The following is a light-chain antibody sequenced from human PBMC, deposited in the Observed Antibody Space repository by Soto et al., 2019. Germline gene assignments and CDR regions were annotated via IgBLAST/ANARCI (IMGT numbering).Light chain of an antibody. CDR2: SAS. CDR1: QDISSY. V-gene: IGKV1-27*01. J-gene: IGKJ3*01. Sequence: DVQLTQSPSSLSASIRDRLTITYRVSQDISSYLDFCRRKPGKLAKFLIYSASNLQSGVPYRFSGSGSGTDFTLKISSLQPEDVGTYYCQTYNTVPLTFGPGTKVEIK. CDR3: QTYNTVPLT.